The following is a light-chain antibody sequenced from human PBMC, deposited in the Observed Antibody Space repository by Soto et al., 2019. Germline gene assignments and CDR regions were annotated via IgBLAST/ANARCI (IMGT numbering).Light chain of an antibody. V-gene: IGKV3-15*01. J-gene: IGKJ5*01. CDR3: QQYKNWPRIT. CDR1: QSVSTN. Sequence: EIVMTQSPATLSVSPGERVTISCRASQSVSTNLAWYQQKPGQAPRLLIFAAATRATGIPATFSGSGSGTEFTLTISSLQSEDSAVYYCQQYKNWPRITFGQGTRLEIK. CDR2: AAA.